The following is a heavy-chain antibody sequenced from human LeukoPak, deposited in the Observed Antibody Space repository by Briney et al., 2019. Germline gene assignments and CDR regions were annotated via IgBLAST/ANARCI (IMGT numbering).Heavy chain of an antibody. CDR3: AGLASDYGGTDDAFDI. V-gene: IGHV5-51*01. CDR2: IYPGDSDT. Sequence: GESLKISCKGSGYSFTSYWIGWVRQMPGKGLEWMGIIYPGDSDTRYSPSFQGQVTISADKSISTAYLQWSSLKASDTAMYYCAGLASDYGGTDDAFDIWGQGTMVTVSS. CDR1: GYSFTSYW. J-gene: IGHJ3*02. D-gene: IGHD4-23*01.